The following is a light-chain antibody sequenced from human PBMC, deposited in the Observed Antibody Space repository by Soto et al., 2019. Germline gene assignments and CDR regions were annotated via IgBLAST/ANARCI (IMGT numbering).Light chain of an antibody. V-gene: IGLV1-47*01. CDR3: AARDDILSGVV. J-gene: IGLJ2*01. CDR1: SSNIGSNH. Sequence: QSVLTQPPSASGTPGQRVTISCSGSSSNIGSNHVYWYQQFPGMAPKLLMYRSDQRPTGVPDRFSGSKSGTSASLAISGLLSDDAAAYYCAARDDILSGVVFGCGTKLTVL. CDR2: RSD.